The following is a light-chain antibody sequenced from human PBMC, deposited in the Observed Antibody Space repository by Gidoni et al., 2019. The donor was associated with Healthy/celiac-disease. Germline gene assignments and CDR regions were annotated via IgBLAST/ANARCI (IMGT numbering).Light chain of an antibody. CDR3: QQYGSSPWT. CDR1: QSVSSSY. J-gene: IGKJ1*01. Sequence: EIVLTQSPGTLSLSPGERATLSCRASQSVSSSYLAWYQQKPGQAPRLLIYGASSRATGIPDRFSGIGSGTDFTLTISRLEPEDFAVYYCQQYGSSPWTFGQXTKVEIK. V-gene: IGKV3-20*01. CDR2: GAS.